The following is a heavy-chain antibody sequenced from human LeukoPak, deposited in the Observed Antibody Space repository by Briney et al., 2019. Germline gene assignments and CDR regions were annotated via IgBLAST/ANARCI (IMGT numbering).Heavy chain of an antibody. CDR1: GFTFSSYA. CDR2: ISGSGGRT. V-gene: IGHV3-23*01. Sequence: GGSLRLSCAASGFTFSSYAMSWVRQAPGKGLEWVSAISGSGGRTYYADSVKGRFTISRDNSKNTLYMQMNSLRAEYTAVYYSAKGLWFGLDYWGQGTLVTVSS. J-gene: IGHJ4*02. CDR3: AKGLWFGLDY. D-gene: IGHD3-10*01.